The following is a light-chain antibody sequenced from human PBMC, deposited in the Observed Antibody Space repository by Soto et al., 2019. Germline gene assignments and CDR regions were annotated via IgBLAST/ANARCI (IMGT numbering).Light chain of an antibody. CDR3: GTWDSSLSGYV. CDR2: DNN. CDR1: SSDIGGNS. V-gene: IGLV1-51*01. Sequence: QSVLTQPPSVSAAPGQNVTISCSGSSSDIGGNSVSWYQQVPGTAPKRLIYDNNKRPSGIPDRFSGSKSGTSATLGISGPQTGDEADYYCGTWDSSLSGYVFGAGTKVTVL. J-gene: IGLJ1*01.